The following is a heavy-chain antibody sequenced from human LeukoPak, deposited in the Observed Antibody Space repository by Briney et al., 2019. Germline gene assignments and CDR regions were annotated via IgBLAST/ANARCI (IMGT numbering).Heavy chain of an antibody. CDR2: INHSGST. Sequence: SETLSLTCAVYGVSFSGYYWSWIRQPPGKGLEWIGEINHSGSTNYNPSLKSRVTISVDTSKNQFSLKLSSVTAADTAVYYCATVGSNTSLNWFDPWGQGTLVTVSS. CDR1: GVSFSGYY. CDR3: ATVGSNTSLNWFDP. J-gene: IGHJ5*02. V-gene: IGHV4-34*01. D-gene: IGHD2-2*01.